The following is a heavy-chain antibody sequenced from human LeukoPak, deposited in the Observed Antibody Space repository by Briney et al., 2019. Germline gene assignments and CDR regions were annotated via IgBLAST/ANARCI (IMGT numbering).Heavy chain of an antibody. J-gene: IGHJ4*02. D-gene: IGHD3-3*01. CDR3: ARDGFLEWLLYSYYFDY. Sequence: GGSLRLPCAASGFTFSSYAMNWVRQAPGKGLEWVSYISSGSSTMNYADSVKGRFTISRDNAKNSLYLQMNSLRVEDTAVYYCARDGFLEWLLYSYYFDYWGQGTLVTVSS. V-gene: IGHV3-48*01. CDR1: GFTFSSYA. CDR2: ISSGSSTM.